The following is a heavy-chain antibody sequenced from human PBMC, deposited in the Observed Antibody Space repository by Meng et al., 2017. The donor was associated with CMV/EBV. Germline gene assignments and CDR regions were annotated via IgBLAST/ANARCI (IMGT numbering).Heavy chain of an antibody. J-gene: IGHJ6*02. V-gene: IGHV3-48*04. CDR3: VSSKAGHFYYYGLDV. Sequence: GESLKISCAASGFTFSNYGMNWVRQAPGKGLEWVSYISSSSSTIYYADSVKGRFTISRDNAKNTLYLQMNSLRTEDTAVYYCVSSKAGHFYYYGLDVWGQGTTVTVSS. CDR2: ISSSSSTI. CDR1: GFTFSNYG.